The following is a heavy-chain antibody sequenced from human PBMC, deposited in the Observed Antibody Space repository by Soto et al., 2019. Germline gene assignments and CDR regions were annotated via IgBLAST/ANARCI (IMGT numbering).Heavy chain of an antibody. Sequence: QVQLVESGGGVVQPGRSLRLSCAASGFTFNSYGMHWVRQAPGKGLEWVTVISYDGSNTYYADSVKGRFTISRDNSKNMLYLQMNSLRTEDTAVYYCAKDPDGAVTTPQDFDYWGQGTLVTVSS. CDR3: AKDPDGAVTTPQDFDY. CDR2: ISYDGSNT. D-gene: IGHD4-17*01. J-gene: IGHJ4*02. CDR1: GFTFNSYG. V-gene: IGHV3-30*18.